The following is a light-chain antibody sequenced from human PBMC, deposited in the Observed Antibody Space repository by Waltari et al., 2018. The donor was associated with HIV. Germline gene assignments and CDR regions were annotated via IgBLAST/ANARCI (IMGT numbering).Light chain of an antibody. Sequence: DIQMTQSPSSLSASVGDRVTITCRARQTISTYLNWYQQKPGKAPKLLTYAASRLQSWVPARFSGGGSVTDFTLTINSLQPEDFATYYCQQSLSTLPWTFGQGTKVDTK. CDR3: QQSLSTLPWT. J-gene: IGKJ1*01. CDR1: QTISTY. CDR2: AAS. V-gene: IGKV1-39*01.